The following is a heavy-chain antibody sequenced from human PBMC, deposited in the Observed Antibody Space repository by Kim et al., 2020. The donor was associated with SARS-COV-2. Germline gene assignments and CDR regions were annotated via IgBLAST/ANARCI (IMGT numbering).Heavy chain of an antibody. CDR3: AQDIVGHRSVYFYGMDV. D-gene: IGHD1-26*01. CDR2: ITWDSRRL. CDR1: GFIFDDYA. Sequence: GGSLRLSCEASGFIFDDYAMHWVRQAPGKGLEWVSGITWDSRRLGYADSVKGRFTISRDNAKKSLHLQLNSLRPEDTAFYFCAQDIVGHRSVYFYGMDVWGQGTPVPGSS. V-gene: IGHV3-9*01. J-gene: IGHJ6*02.